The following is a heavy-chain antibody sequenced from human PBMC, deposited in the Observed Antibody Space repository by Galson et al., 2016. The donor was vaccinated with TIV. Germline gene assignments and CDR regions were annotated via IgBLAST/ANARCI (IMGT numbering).Heavy chain of an antibody. J-gene: IGHJ6*02. Sequence: SLRLSCAASGFIFNNYAMRWVRQAPGRGMEWVAFILYDGSDISYADSVKGRFTVSRDSSTLYLQMNSLRIEDTAIYYCAKDLLPFCSGGTCHLYYYHYHGMDIWGQGTTVTVSS. CDR3: AKDLLPFCSGGTCHLYYYHYHGMDI. D-gene: IGHD2-15*01. CDR2: ILYDGSDI. V-gene: IGHV3-30*02. CDR1: GFIFNNYA.